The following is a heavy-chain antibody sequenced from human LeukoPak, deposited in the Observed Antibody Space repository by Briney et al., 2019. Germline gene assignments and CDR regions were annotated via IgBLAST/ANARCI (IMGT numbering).Heavy chain of an antibody. CDR2: IWYDGSNK. CDR3: AREMEMATMVFDY. D-gene: IGHD5-12*01. J-gene: IGHJ4*02. V-gene: IGHV3-33*01. CDR1: GYTFTGYY. Sequence: SCKASGYTFTGYYMHWVRQAPGKGLEWVAVIWYDGSNKYYADSVKGRFTISRDNSKNTLYLQMNSLRAEDTAVYDCAREMEMATMVFDYWGQGTLVTVSS.